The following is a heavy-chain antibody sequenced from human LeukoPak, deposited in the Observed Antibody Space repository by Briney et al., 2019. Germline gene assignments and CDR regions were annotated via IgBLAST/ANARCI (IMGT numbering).Heavy chain of an antibody. J-gene: IGHJ5*02. D-gene: IGHD3-3*01. CDR3: AISNLGFWSGYYTGHWFDP. CDR2: ISQSGST. Sequence: SETLSLTCAVYGGSFSGYYWSWIRQPRGQGLEWIGVISQSGSTNYNPSLKSRVTISVDTSKNQFSLKLSSVTAADTAVYYCAISNLGFWSGYYTGHWFDPWGQGTLVTVSS. V-gene: IGHV4-34*01. CDR1: GGSFSGYY.